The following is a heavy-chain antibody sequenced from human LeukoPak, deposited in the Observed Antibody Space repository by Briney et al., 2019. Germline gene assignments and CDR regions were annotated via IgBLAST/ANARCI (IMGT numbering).Heavy chain of an antibody. D-gene: IGHD3-9*01. Sequence: TGGSLRLSCAASGFTFSSYSMSWVRQAPGKGLEWVSSISSSSSYIYYADSVKGRFTISRDNAKNSLYLQMNSLRAEDTAVYYCARDLTPIYDILTGYYKSETQYFQHWGQGTLVTVSS. CDR2: ISSSSSYI. J-gene: IGHJ1*01. CDR3: ARDLTPIYDILTGYYKSETQYFQH. V-gene: IGHV3-21*01. CDR1: GFTFSSYS.